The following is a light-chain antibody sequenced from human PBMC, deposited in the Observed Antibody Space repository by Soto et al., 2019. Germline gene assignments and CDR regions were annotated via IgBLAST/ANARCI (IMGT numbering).Light chain of an antibody. J-gene: IGKJ1*01. CDR2: DAS. CDR3: QQYNNWPRT. Sequence: VMTQSPATLSVSPGESATLSCRASQSISNNLAWYQQKPGQAPRLLMYDASTRATGIPDRFSGSGSGAEFTLIISSLQSEDLAVYYCQQYNNWPRTFGQGTKV. V-gene: IGKV3-15*01. CDR1: QSISNN.